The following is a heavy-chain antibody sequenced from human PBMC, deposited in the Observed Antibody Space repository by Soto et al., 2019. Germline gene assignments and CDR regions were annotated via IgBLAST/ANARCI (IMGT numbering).Heavy chain of an antibody. CDR1: GYTFTGYY. J-gene: IGHJ4*02. V-gene: IGHV1-2*02. CDR3: ARGPPYGSGSYPNY. D-gene: IGHD3-10*01. CDR2: INPNSGGT. Sequence: ASVKVSCKASGYTFTGYYMHWVRQAPGQGLERMGWINPNSGGTNYAQKFQGRVTMTRDTSISTAYMELSRLRSDDTAVYYCARGPPYGSGSYPNYWGQGTLVTVSS.